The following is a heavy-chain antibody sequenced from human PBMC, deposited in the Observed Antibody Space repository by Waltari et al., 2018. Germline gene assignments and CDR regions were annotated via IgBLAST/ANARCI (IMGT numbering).Heavy chain of an antibody. CDR3: ARMRKQQLPPVENWFDP. D-gene: IGHD6-13*01. CDR2: INPNSGGT. J-gene: IGHJ5*02. V-gene: IGHV1-2*02. Sequence: QVQLVQSGAEVKKPGASVKVSCKASGYTFTGYYMHWVRQAPGQGLEWMGWINPNSGGTNYAQKFQGRVTMTRDTSSSTAYMELSRLRSDDTAVYYCARMRKQQLPPVENWFDPWGQGTLVTVSS. CDR1: GYTFTGYY.